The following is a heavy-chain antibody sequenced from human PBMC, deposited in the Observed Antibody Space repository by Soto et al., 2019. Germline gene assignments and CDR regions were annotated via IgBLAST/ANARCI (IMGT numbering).Heavy chain of an antibody. CDR3: ARSAGYNFNWLDH. Sequence: QVQLVQSGAEVKTPGASVKVSCKASGYTFATYDINWVRQAPGQGLEWMGWMNPNSGNIGSAQKFQGSVTRPWGSAWSVSRMRRSSQRVEGPSMYSCARSAGYNFNWLDHWGQG. V-gene: IGHV1-8*01. CDR1: GYTFATYD. J-gene: IGHJ5*02. D-gene: IGHD1-20*01. CDR2: MNPNSGNI.